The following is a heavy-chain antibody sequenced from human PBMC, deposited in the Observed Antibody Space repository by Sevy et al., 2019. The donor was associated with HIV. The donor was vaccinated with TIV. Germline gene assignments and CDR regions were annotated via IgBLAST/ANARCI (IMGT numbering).Heavy chain of an antibody. CDR3: ARGRRVAAAGRPYFQH. D-gene: IGHD6-13*01. CDR1: GGSFSGYY. CDR2: INHSGST. Sequence: SETLSLTCAVYGGSFSGYYWSWIRQPPGKGLEWIGEINHSGSTNYNPTLKSRVTISVDTSKNQFSLKLSSVTAADTAVYYCARGRRVAAAGRPYFQHWGQGTLVTVSS. V-gene: IGHV4-34*01. J-gene: IGHJ1*01.